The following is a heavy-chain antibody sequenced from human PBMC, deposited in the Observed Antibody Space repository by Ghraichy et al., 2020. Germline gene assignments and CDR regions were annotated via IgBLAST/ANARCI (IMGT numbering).Heavy chain of an antibody. CDR3: AKWSTLTANWFDP. J-gene: IGHJ5*02. CDR1: GFTFSAYA. D-gene: IGHD2-21*02. CDR2: ISGSGGST. V-gene: IGHV3-23*01. Sequence: GGSLRLSCAASGFTFSAYAMSWVCQTPGKGLEWVSDISGSGGSTNYADSVKGRFTISRDNSKNTLYLHMSSLRAEDTAVYYCAKWSTLTANWFDPRGQGTLVTVSS.